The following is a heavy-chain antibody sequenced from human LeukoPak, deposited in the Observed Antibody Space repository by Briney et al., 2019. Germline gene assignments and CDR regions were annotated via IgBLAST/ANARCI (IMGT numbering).Heavy chain of an antibody. V-gene: IGHV4-34*01. D-gene: IGHD2-2*01. CDR2: INDSGST. Sequence: SETLSLTCAVYGGSFSGYYWSWIRQPPGKGLEWIGEINDSGSTNYNPSLKSRVTISVDTSNNQFSLQLSSVTAADTAVYHCARGRGYCSSTSCYALYYYYYMDVWGKGTTVTVSS. J-gene: IGHJ6*03. CDR3: ARGRGYCSSTSCYALYYYYYMDV. CDR1: GGSFSGYY.